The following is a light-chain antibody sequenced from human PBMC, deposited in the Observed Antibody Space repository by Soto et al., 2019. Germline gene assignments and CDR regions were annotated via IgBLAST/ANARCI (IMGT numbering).Light chain of an antibody. J-gene: IGKJ1*01. CDR1: QSVSAN. Sequence: EIVLTQSPATLSLSPGERATLSCRASQSVSANLAWYQQKPDQAPRLLIYGASTRATGIPARFSGSGSGTEFTLTISSLQSEDFAVYYCQQFNNWLTWTFGQGTKVEIK. CDR3: QQFNNWLTWT. CDR2: GAS. V-gene: IGKV3-15*01.